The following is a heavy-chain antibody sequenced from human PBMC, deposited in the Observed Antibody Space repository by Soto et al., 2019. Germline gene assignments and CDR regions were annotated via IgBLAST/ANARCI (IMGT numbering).Heavy chain of an antibody. CDR3: ARGGMTINYYYDMDV. D-gene: IGHD3-3*01. Sequence: ASVKVSCKASGYTFTNYAIHWVRQAPGQRLEWMGWIHAGNGNTKYSQKFQGRVTIIRDTSASTAYMELSSLRSEDTAVYYCARGGMTINYYYDMDVWGQGTTVTVSS. J-gene: IGHJ6*02. CDR2: IHAGNGNT. CDR1: GYTFTNYA. V-gene: IGHV1-3*01.